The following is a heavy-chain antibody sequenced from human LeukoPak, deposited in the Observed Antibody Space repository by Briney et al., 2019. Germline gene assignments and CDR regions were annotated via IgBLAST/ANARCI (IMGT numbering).Heavy chain of an antibody. J-gene: IGHJ3*02. CDR2: IHSSSGSI. CDR3: ARDLAWDAFDI. Sequence: PGGSLRLSCAASGFNFTNYNMNWVRQAPGKGLEWVSSIHSSSGSIYYADSLKGRFAISRDNAKNSLYLQMNSLRAEDTAVYYCARDLAWDAFDIWGQGTMVTVSS. V-gene: IGHV3-21*01. CDR1: GFNFTNYN.